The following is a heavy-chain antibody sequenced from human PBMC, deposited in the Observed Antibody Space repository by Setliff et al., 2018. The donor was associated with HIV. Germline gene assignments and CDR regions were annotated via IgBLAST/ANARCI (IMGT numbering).Heavy chain of an antibody. Sequence: ASVKVSCKASGYTFTSYYMFWVRQAPGQGLEWMGIINPSGGTTNYAQKFQGRVTMTRDTSTSTVYMELSSLRSDDTAVYYCARLSIPAYYYMDVWGKGTTVTVSS. V-gene: IGHV1-46*01. J-gene: IGHJ6*03. CDR2: INPSGGTT. D-gene: IGHD2-21*01. CDR3: ARLSIPAYYYMDV. CDR1: GYTFTSYY.